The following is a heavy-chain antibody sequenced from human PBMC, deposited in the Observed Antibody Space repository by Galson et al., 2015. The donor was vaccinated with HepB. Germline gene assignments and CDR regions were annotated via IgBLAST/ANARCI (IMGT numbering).Heavy chain of an antibody. V-gene: IGHV1-8*01. D-gene: IGHD6-6*01. J-gene: IGHJ6*03. CDR3: ARGLVAARHYYYDMDV. CDR2: MNPNSGNT. Sequence: SVKVSCKASGYTFTSYDINWVRQATGQGLEWMGWMNPNSGNTGYAQKFQGRVTMTRNTSISTAYMELSSLRSEDTAVYYCARGLVAARHYYYDMDVWGKGTTVTVSS. CDR1: GYTFTSYD.